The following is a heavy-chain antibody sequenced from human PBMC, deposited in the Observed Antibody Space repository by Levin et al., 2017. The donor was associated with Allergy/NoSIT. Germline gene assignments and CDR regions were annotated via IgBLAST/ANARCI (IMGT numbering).Heavy chain of an antibody. Sequence: GGSLKLSCAASGFTFSSYEMNWVRQAPGKGLEWVSYISSSGSTIYYADSVKGRFTISRDNAKNSLYLQMNSLRAEDTAVYYCARQLGNFWSGYNYFDYWGQGTLVTVSS. CDR1: GFTFSSYE. D-gene: IGHD3-3*01. J-gene: IGHJ4*02. V-gene: IGHV3-48*03. CDR3: ARQLGNFWSGYNYFDY. CDR2: ISSSGSTI.